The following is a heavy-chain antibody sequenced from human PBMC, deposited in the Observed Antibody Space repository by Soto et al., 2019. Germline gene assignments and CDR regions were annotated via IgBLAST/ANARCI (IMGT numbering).Heavy chain of an antibody. Sequence: EVQLVESGGGLVQPGGSLRLSCAASGFIFSDYEINWVRQAPGKGLEWVSYIIGSGLTIYYADSVKGRFTISRDNAKNSLYLQMNSLGVEDTAVYYCARGPYRNTYNWFDSWGQGTLVTVSS. J-gene: IGHJ5*02. CDR1: GFIFSDYE. V-gene: IGHV3-48*03. D-gene: IGHD5-12*01. CDR2: IIGSGLTI. CDR3: ARGPYRNTYNWFDS.